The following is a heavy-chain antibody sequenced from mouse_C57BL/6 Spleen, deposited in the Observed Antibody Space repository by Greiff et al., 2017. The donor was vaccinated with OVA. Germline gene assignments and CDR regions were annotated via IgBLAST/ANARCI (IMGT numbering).Heavy chain of an antibody. CDR1: GYTFTDYE. CDR3: TRPHDGSAWFAY. D-gene: IGHD2-3*01. J-gene: IGHJ3*01. V-gene: IGHV1-15*01. CDR2: IVPETGGT. Sequence: VQLQQSGAELVRPGASVTLSCKASGYTFTDYEMHWVKQTPVHGLEWIGAIVPETGGTAYNQKFKGKAILTADKSSSTAYMELRSLTSEDSAVYYCTRPHDGSAWFAYWGQGTLVTVSA.